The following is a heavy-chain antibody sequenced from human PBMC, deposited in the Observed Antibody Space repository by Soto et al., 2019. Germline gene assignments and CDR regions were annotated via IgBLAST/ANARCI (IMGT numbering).Heavy chain of an antibody. CDR1: GYTFSRYG. J-gene: IGHJ6*02. CDR3: AKNEQPPYYYYGMDV. CDR2: VSGYNGDT. Sequence: QGQLVQSGPEVKKPGASVKVSCKASGYTFSRYGISWVRQAPGQGLEWMGWVSGYNGDTKYAQKVQGRVTMTIDTSTSTAYMELRSLTSDDTAKYYYAKNEQPPYYYYGMDVWGQGTTVTVSS. V-gene: IGHV1-18*01.